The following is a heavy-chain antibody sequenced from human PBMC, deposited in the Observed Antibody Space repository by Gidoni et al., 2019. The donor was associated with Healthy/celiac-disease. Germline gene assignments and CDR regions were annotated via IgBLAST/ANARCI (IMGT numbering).Heavy chain of an antibody. J-gene: IGHJ4*02. V-gene: IGHV3-30*18. CDR2: ISYDGSNK. CDR3: AKPYYDFWSGYYTSYYFDY. Sequence: VQLVESGGGVVQPGRSLRLSCAAPGFTFSSHGMPWVRQAPGKGLEWVAVISYDGSNKYYADSVKGRFTISRDNSKNTLYLQMNSLRAEDTAVYYCAKPYYDFWSGYYTSYYFDYWGQGTLVTVSS. CDR1: GFTFSSHG. D-gene: IGHD3-3*01.